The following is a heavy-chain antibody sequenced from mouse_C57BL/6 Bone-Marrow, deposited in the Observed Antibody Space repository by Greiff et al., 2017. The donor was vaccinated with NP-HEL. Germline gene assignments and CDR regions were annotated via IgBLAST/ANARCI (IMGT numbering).Heavy chain of an antibody. CDR3: ARERIYYGSPYYFDY. CDR1: GYTFTDYY. V-gene: IGHV1-84*01. Sequence: LMESGPELVKPGASVKISCKASGYTFTDYYINWVKQRPGQGLEWIGWIYPGSGSTKYNEKFKGKATLTVDTSSSTAYMQLSSLTSEDSAVYFCARERIYYGSPYYFDYWGQGTTLTVSS. CDR2: IYPGSGST. J-gene: IGHJ2*01. D-gene: IGHD1-1*01.